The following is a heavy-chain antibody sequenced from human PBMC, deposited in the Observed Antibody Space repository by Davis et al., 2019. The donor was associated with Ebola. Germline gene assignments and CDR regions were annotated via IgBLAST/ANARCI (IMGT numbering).Heavy chain of an antibody. CDR3: ARVGTVTTTFDY. D-gene: IGHD4-17*01. J-gene: IGHJ4*02. CDR2: INAGNGNT. V-gene: IGHV1-3*01. Sequence: ASVKVSCKASGYTFTSYAMHWVRQAPGQRLEWMGWINAGNGNTKYSQKFQGRVTITRDTSISTAYMELSRLRSDDTAVYYCARVGTVTTTFDYWGQGTLVTVSS. CDR1: GYTFTSYA.